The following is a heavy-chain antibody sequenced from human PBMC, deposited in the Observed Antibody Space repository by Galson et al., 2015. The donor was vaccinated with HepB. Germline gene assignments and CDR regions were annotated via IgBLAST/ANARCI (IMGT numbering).Heavy chain of an antibody. Sequence: LSLTCTVSGGSISFYYWSWIRQPAGKGLEWIGRIYTSGSTNNNPSLKSRVTMSVDTSKNQFSRKLRSVTAADTAVYYCSRDQGTMVRGVWFDPWGQGTQVSVS. V-gene: IGHV4-4*07. D-gene: IGHD3-10*01. J-gene: IGHJ5*02. CDR1: GGSISFYY. CDR3: SRDQGTMVRGVWFDP. CDR2: IYTSGST.